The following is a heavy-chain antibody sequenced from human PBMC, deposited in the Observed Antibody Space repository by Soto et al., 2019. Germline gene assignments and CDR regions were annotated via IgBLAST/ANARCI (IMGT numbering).Heavy chain of an antibody. CDR3: RIGHYLNY. CDR1: GFTFDTFW. Sequence: PGGSLRLSCAASGFTFDTFWMTWVRQAPGKGLEWVARIKEDGSEQYYVDSVRGRFTISRDNAKNSLYLAMNSLRAEDSAVYYCRIGHYLNYWGPGTLVTVSS. J-gene: IGHJ4*02. CDR2: IKEDGSEQ. D-gene: IGHD3-16*01. V-gene: IGHV3-7*01.